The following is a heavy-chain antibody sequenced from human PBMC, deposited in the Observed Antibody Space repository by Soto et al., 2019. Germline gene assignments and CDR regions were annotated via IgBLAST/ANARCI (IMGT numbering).Heavy chain of an antibody. V-gene: IGHV4-31*03. Sequence: SETLSLTCTVSGGSISSGGYYWSWIRQHPGKGLEWIGYIYYSGSTYYNPSLKSRVTISVDTSKNQYSLKLSSVTAADTAVYYCARVLGYCSSTCCYHNWFDPWGQGTLVTVSS. J-gene: IGHJ5*02. CDR2: IYYSGST. D-gene: IGHD2-2*01. CDR3: ARVLGYCSSTCCYHNWFDP. CDR1: GGSISSGGYY.